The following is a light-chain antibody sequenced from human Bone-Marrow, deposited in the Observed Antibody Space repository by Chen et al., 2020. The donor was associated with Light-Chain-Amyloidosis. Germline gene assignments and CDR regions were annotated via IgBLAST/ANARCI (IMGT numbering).Light chain of an antibody. J-gene: IGKJ2*01. Sequence: EIVLTQSPATLSLSPGERATLSCGASQSVSSSYLAWYQQKPGLAPRLLIYDASCSATGIPDRFSGSVSGTDCTLPISRLQPEDFAVYYCQQDGSSPPYTFGPGTKLEIK. CDR3: QQDGSSPPYT. CDR2: DAS. V-gene: IGKV3D-20*01. CDR1: QSVSSSY.